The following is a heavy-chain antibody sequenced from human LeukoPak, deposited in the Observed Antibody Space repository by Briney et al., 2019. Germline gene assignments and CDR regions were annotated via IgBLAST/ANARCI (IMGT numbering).Heavy chain of an antibody. D-gene: IGHD6-13*01. CDR3: ATAFDHSSWIDF. J-gene: IGHJ4*02. Sequence: ASVKVSCKLSGYSLSEFSMHWVRQAPGEGLEWMGGFDPEDAETIYTQKFQGRVTMTEDASTDTAYMELTSLRSEDTAVYYCATAFDHSSWIDFWGQGTLVTVSS. V-gene: IGHV1-24*01. CDR2: FDPEDAET. CDR1: GYSLSEFS.